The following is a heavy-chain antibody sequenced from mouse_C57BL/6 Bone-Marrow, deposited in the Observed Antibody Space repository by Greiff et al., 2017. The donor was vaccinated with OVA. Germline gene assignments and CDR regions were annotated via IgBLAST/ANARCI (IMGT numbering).Heavy chain of an antibody. CDR1: GFNFSDYY. D-gene: IGHD4-1*01. CDR3: ARHSDWVPFAY. Sequence: EVKLMESGGGLVQPGGSLKLSCAASGFNFSDYYMYWVRQTPEKRLEWVAYISNGGGSTYYPVTVKGGFTIPRDNAKNTLYLQMRRLKSEDTAMYSCARHSDWVPFAYWGQGTLVTVSA. V-gene: IGHV5-12*01. J-gene: IGHJ3*01. CDR2: ISNGGGST.